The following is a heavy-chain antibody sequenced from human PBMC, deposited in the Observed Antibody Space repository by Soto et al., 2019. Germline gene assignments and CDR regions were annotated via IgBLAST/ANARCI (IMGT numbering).Heavy chain of an antibody. J-gene: IGHJ3*02. CDR2: IYYIGST. D-gene: IGHD3-10*01. Sequence: QVQLQESGPGLVKPSQTLSLTCTVSGGSISSGGYYWSWIRQHPGKGLEWIGYIYYIGSTYYNPSIRSLVAISVYTSKSQFSLKLSPVTAADTAVYYCARFYMVRGVMGAFDIWGQGTMVTVSS. CDR3: ARFYMVRGVMGAFDI. CDR1: GGSISSGGYY. V-gene: IGHV4-31*01.